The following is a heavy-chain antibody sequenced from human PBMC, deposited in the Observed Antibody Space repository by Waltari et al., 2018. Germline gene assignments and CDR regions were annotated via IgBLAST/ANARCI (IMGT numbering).Heavy chain of an antibody. Sequence: QVQLQQWGAGLLKPSETLSLTCAVYGGSFSGYYRSWIRQSPGKGLEWIGELNYSGSTNYNPSLKSRVTISIDTSKTQFSLELTSVTGADTAVYYCAGTPVGVTFLYFDYWGQGTLVTVSS. CDR2: LNYSGST. V-gene: IGHV4-34*01. CDR3: AGTPVGVTFLYFDY. CDR1: GGSFSGYY. J-gene: IGHJ4*02. D-gene: IGHD1-26*01.